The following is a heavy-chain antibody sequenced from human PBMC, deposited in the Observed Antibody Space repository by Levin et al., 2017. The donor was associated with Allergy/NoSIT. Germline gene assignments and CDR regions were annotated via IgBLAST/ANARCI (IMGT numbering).Heavy chain of an antibody. CDR3: ARDDSVTSIQNQRFGMDV. J-gene: IGHJ6*02. CDR2: VSYGGRSK. Sequence: GGSLRLSCAASGFSFSNYFIHWVRQAPGKGLEWVAVVSYGGRSKYYADSVRGRFTISRDNSKNTLYLQMDSLRAEDTAVYYCARDDSVTSIQNQRFGMDVWGQGTTVIVSS. V-gene: IGHV3-30*03. CDR1: GFSFSNYF. D-gene: IGHD3-16*01.